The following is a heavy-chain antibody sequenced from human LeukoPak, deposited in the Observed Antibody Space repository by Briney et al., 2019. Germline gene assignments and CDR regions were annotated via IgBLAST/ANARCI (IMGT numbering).Heavy chain of an antibody. CDR1: GSTFSSYA. V-gene: IGHV1-69*13. CDR2: IIPIFGTA. J-gene: IGHJ4*02. CDR3: ARAPRGGYDSFDY. Sequence: SVKVSCKASGSTFSSYAISWVRQAPGQGLEWMGGIIPIFGTANYAQKFQGRVTITADESTSTAYMELSSLRSEDTAVYYCARAPRGGYDSFDYWGQGTLVTVSS. D-gene: IGHD5-12*01.